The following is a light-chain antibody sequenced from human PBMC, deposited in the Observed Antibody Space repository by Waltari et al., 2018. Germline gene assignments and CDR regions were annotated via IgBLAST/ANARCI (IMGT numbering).Light chain of an antibody. J-gene: IGLJ2*01. CDR3: NSRDSSGNHVV. Sequence: SDLTQGPARAVALGLPVRITPQAPRPRSYYPSGYQHKPGPAPVLIIYGKHNRPSGIPDRFSGSSSGNTASLTITGAQAEDEADYYCNSRDSSGNHVVFGGGTKLTVL. CDR1: RPRSYY. CDR2: GKH. V-gene: IGLV3-19*01.